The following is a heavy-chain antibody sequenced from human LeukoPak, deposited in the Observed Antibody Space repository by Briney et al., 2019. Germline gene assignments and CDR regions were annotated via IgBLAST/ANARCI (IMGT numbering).Heavy chain of an antibody. CDR1: GFTFDDYA. CDR3: AKGQGFDAMVRGSAFDI. D-gene: IGHD3-10*01. CDR2: ISWNSGSI. Sequence: GGSLRLSCAASGFTFDDYAMHWVRQAPGKGLEWVSGISWNSGSIGYADSVKGRFTISRDNAKNSLYLQMNSLRAEDTALYYCAKGQGFDAMVRGSAFDIWGQGTMVTVSS. J-gene: IGHJ3*02. V-gene: IGHV3-9*01.